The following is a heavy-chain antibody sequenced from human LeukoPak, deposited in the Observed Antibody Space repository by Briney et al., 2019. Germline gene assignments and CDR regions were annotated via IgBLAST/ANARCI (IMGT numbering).Heavy chain of an antibody. CDR3: ARDSVTMVRGPYYMDV. Sequence: GGSLRLSCTASKFTFSSYSMNWVRQAPGKGLEWISYISSSGSTIYYADSVKGRFTISRDNAKNSLYLQMNSLRAEDTAVYYCARDSVTMVRGPYYMDVWGKGTTVTISS. CDR2: ISSSGSTI. V-gene: IGHV3-48*04. D-gene: IGHD3-10*01. CDR1: KFTFSSYS. J-gene: IGHJ6*03.